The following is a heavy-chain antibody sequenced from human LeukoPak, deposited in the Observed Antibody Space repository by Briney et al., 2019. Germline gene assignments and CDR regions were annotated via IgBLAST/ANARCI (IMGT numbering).Heavy chain of an antibody. Sequence: GGSLRLSCAASGFTFDDYGMSWVRHAPGKGLEWVSGINWNGGSTGYADSVKGRFTISRDNAKNSLYLQMNSLRAEDTALYYCARDRIRFLEWLLESDAFDIWGQGTMVTVSS. CDR2: INWNGGST. J-gene: IGHJ3*02. CDR1: GFTFDDYG. D-gene: IGHD3-3*01. CDR3: ARDRIRFLEWLLESDAFDI. V-gene: IGHV3-20*04.